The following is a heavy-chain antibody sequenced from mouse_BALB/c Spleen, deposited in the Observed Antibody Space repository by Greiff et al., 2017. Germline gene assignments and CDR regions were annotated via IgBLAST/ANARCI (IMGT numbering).Heavy chain of an antibody. CDR3: AREYGYDGAWFAY. V-gene: IGHV1-63*02. Sequence: VQLQQSGAELVRPGTSVKISCKASGYTFTNYWLGWVKQRPGHGLEWIGDIYPGGGYTNYNEKFKGKATLTADTSSSTAYMQLSSLTSEDSAVYFCAREYGYDGAWFAYWGQGTLVTVSA. J-gene: IGHJ3*01. D-gene: IGHD2-2*01. CDR1: GYTFTNYW. CDR2: IYPGGGYT.